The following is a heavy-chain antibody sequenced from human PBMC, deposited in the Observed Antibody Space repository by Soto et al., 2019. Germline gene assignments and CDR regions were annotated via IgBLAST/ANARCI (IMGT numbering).Heavy chain of an antibody. D-gene: IGHD2-2*01. CDR3: ARDMEYQQGGFDY. CDR1: GFTFSSYG. CDR2: TWYDGSNK. Sequence: PGGSLRLSCAASGFTFSSYGMHWVRQAPGKGLEWVAVTWYDGSNKYYADSVKGRFTISRDNSKNTLYLQMNSLRAEDTAVYYCARDMEYQQGGFDYWGQGTLVTVSS. J-gene: IGHJ4*02. V-gene: IGHV3-33*01.